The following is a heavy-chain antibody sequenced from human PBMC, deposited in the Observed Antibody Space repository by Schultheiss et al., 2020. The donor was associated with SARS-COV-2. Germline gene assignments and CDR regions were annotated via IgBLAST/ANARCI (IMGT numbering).Heavy chain of an antibody. J-gene: IGHJ4*02. Sequence: GESLKISCAASGFTVSSNYMSWVRQAPGKGLEWVSVIYSCGSTYYADSVKGRFTISRDNSKNTLYLQMNSLRAEDTAVYYCARAGIAAAASPYFDYWGQGTLVTVSS. D-gene: IGHD6-13*01. CDR3: ARAGIAAAASPYFDY. CDR2: IYSCGST. CDR1: GFTVSSNY. V-gene: IGHV3-53*01.